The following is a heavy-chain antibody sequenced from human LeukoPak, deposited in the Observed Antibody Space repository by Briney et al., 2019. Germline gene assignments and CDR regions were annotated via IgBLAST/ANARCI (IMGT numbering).Heavy chain of an antibody. V-gene: IGHV3-21*01. J-gene: IGHJ4*02. D-gene: IGHD3-3*01. Sequence: GGSLRLSCAASGFTFSSYSMNWVRQAPGKGLEWVSSISSSSSYIYYADSVKGRFTISRDNAKNSLYLQMNSLRAEDTAVYYCARVHLEWLSSPFDYWGQGTLVTVS. CDR1: GFTFSSYS. CDR3: ARVHLEWLSSPFDY. CDR2: ISSSSSYI.